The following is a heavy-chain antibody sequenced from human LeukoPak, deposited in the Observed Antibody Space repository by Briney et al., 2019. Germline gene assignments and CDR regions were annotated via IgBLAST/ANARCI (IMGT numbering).Heavy chain of an antibody. Sequence: SETLSLTCTVSGGSISSYYWSWIRQPPGKGLEWIGYIYYSGSTNYNPSLKSRVTISVDTSKNQFSLKLSSVTAADTAVYYCAKGGHREDYSDTWYYYYYMDVWGKGTTVTVSS. D-gene: IGHD4-11*01. CDR1: GGSISSYY. V-gene: IGHV4-59*01. CDR2: IYYSGST. J-gene: IGHJ6*03. CDR3: AKGGHREDYSDTWYYYYYMDV.